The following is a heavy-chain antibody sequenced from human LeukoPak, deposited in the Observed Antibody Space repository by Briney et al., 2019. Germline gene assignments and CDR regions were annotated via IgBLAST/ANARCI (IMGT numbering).Heavy chain of an antibody. J-gene: IGHJ4*02. CDR3: ARDVELTY. CDR2: ISSSSSYI. V-gene: IGHV3-21*01. CDR1: GFTFSTYS. D-gene: IGHD1-7*01. Sequence: PGGSLRLSYAASGFTFSTYSMNWVRQAPGKGLEWVSYISSSSSYIYYADSVKGRFTISRDNAKNSLYLQMNSLRAEDTAVYYCARDVELTYWGQGTLVTVSS.